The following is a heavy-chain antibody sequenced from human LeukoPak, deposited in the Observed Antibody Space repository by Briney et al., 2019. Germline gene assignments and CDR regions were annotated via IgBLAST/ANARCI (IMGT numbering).Heavy chain of an antibody. V-gene: IGHV3-30*02. Sequence: PGGSLRLSCAASGFTFNAYAIHWVRQAPGKGLEWVAFIRKDGNNENYADSVKGRFTISRDNSKNTLYLQMNSLRAEDTAVYYCARDWYSSGRAEYFQHWGQGTLVTVSS. CDR2: IRKDGNNE. CDR1: GFTFNAYA. D-gene: IGHD6-19*01. J-gene: IGHJ1*01. CDR3: ARDWYSSGRAEYFQH.